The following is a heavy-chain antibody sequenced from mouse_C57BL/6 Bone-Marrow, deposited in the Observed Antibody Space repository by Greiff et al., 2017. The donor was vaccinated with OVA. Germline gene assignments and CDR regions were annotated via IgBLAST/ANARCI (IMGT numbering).Heavy chain of an antibody. CDR1: GYTFTEYT. Sequence: QVQLQQSGAELVKPGASVKLSCKASGYTFTEYTIHWVKQRSGQGLEWIGWFYPGSGSIKYNEKFKDKDTLTADKSSSTVYMELSRLTSEDSAVYFCARHEDPGAITTVAFDYWGQGTTLTVSS. D-gene: IGHD1-1*01. J-gene: IGHJ2*01. CDR3: ARHEDPGAITTVAFDY. CDR2: FYPGSGSI. V-gene: IGHV1-62-2*01.